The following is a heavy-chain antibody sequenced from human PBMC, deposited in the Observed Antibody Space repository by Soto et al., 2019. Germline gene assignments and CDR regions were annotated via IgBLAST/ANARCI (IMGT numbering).Heavy chain of an antibody. CDR2: VDSDGSGT. J-gene: IGHJ4*02. CDR1: GITFSGYW. CDR3: ATVFEH. Sequence: EVQLVESGGGSVQPGGALRLSCVASGITFSGYWMHWVRQVPGKGLVWVARVDSDGSGTGYADSVKGRFTISRDNAKNTLYLQRNSLRVEDTAVYYCATVFEHWGQGIPVTVSS. V-gene: IGHV3-74*01.